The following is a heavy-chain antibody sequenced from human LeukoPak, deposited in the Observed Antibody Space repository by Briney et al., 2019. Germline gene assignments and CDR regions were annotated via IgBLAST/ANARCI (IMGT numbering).Heavy chain of an antibody. Sequence: SETLSLTCTVSGGSISSYYWSWIRQPPGKGLEWIGEINHSGSTNYNPSLKSRVTISVDTSKNQFSLKLSSVTAADTAVYYCARLGFGESIPSLSDYWGQGTLVTVSS. CDR1: GGSISSYY. CDR2: INHSGST. J-gene: IGHJ4*02. CDR3: ARLGFGESIPSLSDY. V-gene: IGHV4-34*01. D-gene: IGHD3-10*01.